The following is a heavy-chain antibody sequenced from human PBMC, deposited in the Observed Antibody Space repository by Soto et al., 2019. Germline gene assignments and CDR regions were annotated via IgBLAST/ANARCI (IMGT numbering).Heavy chain of an antibody. V-gene: IGHV4-34*10. CDR2: VQPSGTT. Sequence: PSETLSLTCGVSGASFSVHHWSWIRQPPGKGLEWIGEVQPSGTTNYNPSLKSRITISVDTSKKQFSLSRSSVTAADTAVYYCATFLGSAYSISGFDSWGQGTLVT. D-gene: IGHD1-26*01. J-gene: IGHJ4*02. CDR1: GASFSVHH. CDR3: ATFLGSAYSISGFDS.